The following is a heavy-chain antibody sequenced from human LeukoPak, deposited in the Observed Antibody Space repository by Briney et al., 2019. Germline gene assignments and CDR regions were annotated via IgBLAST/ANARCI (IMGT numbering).Heavy chain of an antibody. Sequence: ASVKVSCKASGGTFSSYAINWVRQAPGQGLEWMGWINPNSGGTNYAQKFQGWVTMTRDTSTSTVYMELSSLRSEDTAVYYCARDKQQLDYFDYWGQGTLVTVSS. V-gene: IGHV1-2*04. CDR3: ARDKQQLDYFDY. CDR1: GGTFSSYA. D-gene: IGHD6-13*01. J-gene: IGHJ4*02. CDR2: INPNSGGT.